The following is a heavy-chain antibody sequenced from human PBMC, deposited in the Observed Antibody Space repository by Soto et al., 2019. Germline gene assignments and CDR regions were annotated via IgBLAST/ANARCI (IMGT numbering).Heavy chain of an antibody. J-gene: IGHJ3*02. D-gene: IGHD3-22*01. CDR2: IIPILGTA. V-gene: IGHV1-69*13. CDR1: GGTFSSYA. CDR3: ARENQGDDSSGYYLDAFDI. Sequence: ASVKVSCKASGGTFSSYAISWVRQAPGQGLEWMGGIIPILGTANYAQKFQGRVTITADESTSTAYMELSSLRSEDTAVYYCARENQGDDSSGYYLDAFDIWGQGTMVTVSS.